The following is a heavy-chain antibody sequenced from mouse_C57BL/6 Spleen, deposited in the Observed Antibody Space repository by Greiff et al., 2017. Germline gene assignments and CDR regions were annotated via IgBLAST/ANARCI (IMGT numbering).Heavy chain of an antibody. V-gene: IGHV1-54*01. J-gene: IGHJ2*01. CDR2: INPGSGGT. D-gene: IGHD4-1*01. CDR1: GYAFTNYL. Sequence: QVQLQQSGAELVRPGTSVKVSCKASGYAFTNYLIEWVKQRPGQGLEWIGVINPGSGGTNYNEKFKGKATLTADKSSSTAYMQLSSLTSEDSAVYFCARSDWDGGYYFDYWGQGTTLTVSS. CDR3: ARSDWDGGYYFDY.